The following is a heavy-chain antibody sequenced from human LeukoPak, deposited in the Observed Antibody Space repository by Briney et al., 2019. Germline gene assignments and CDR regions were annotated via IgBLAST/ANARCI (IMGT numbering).Heavy chain of an antibody. J-gene: IGHJ4*02. V-gene: IGHV3-30*03. CDR1: GFTFSAYW. CDR2: ISYDGSNK. Sequence: PGGSLRLSCAASGFTFSAYWMSWVRQAPGKGLEWVAVISYDGSNKYYADSVKGRFTISRDNSKNTLYLQMNSLRAEDTAVYYCARAFVEMATIYYFDYWGQGTLVTVSS. D-gene: IGHD5-24*01. CDR3: ARAFVEMATIYYFDY.